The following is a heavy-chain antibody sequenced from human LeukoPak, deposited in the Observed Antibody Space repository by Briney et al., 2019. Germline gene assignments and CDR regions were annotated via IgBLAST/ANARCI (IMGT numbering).Heavy chain of an antibody. J-gene: IGHJ4*02. CDR2: VHLDGRT. CDR1: GGSVTSTNW. CDR3: AREGGFYRPLDY. V-gene: IGHV4-4*02. D-gene: IGHD6-25*01. Sequence: PSETLSLTCDVSGGSVTSTNWWTWFRKPPGKGLEWIGEVHLDGRTNYNPSLKSRLVMSADLPENHISLKLTSVTAADTAVYYCAREGGFYRPLDYSGQGTLVTVSS.